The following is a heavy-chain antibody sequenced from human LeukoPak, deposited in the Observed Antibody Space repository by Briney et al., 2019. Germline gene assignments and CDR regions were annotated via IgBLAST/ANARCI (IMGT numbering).Heavy chain of an antibody. J-gene: IGHJ4*02. V-gene: IGHV1-69*05. CDR3: ARQSIAVAGEGDY. D-gene: IGHD6-19*01. Sequence: ASVKVSCKASGGTFSSYVISWVRQAPGQWLEWMGGIIPIFGTANYAQKFQDRVTITTDESTSTAYMELSSLRSEDTAVYYCARQSIAVAGEGDYWGQGTLVTVSS. CDR2: IIPIFGTA. CDR1: GGTFSSYV.